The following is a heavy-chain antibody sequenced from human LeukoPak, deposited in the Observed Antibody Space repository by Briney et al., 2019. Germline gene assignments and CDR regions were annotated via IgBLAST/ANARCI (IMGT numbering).Heavy chain of an antibody. CDR2: ISAYNGNT. Sequence: ASVKVSCKASGYTFTSYGISWVRQAPGQGLEWMGWISAYNGNTNYAQKLQGRVTMTTDTSTSTAYMELRSLRSDDTAVYYCARDWGYCSGGSCYNWFGPWGQGTLVTVSS. CDR3: ARDWGYCSGGSCYNWFGP. D-gene: IGHD2-15*01. V-gene: IGHV1-18*01. J-gene: IGHJ5*02. CDR1: GYTFTSYG.